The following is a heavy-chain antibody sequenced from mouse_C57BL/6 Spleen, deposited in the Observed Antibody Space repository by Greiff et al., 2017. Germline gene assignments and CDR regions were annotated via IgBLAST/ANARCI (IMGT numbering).Heavy chain of an antibody. Sequence: EVHLVESGGGLVQPGGSMKLSCAASGFTFSDAWMDWVRQSPEKGLEWVAEIRNKANNHATYYAESVKGRFTISSDDSKSSVYLQMNSLRAEDTGIDYYSRDSYGKNYAMDYWGQGTSVTVAS. D-gene: IGHD2-12*01. J-gene: IGHJ4*01. CDR3: SRDSYGKNYAMDY. CDR1: GFTFSDAW. CDR2: IRNKANNHAT. V-gene: IGHV6-6*01.